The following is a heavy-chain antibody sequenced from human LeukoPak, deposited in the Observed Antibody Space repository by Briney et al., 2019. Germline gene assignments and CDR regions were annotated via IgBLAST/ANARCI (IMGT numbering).Heavy chain of an antibody. Sequence: GRSLRLSCAASGFTFSSYGMHWVRQAPGKGLEWVAVICSDGSSEKYADSVKGRFTISRDNSKNTLYLQMNSLRAEDTALYYCAKGLYCSSTSCYFENYYYYYMDVWGKGTTVTVSS. V-gene: IGHV3-33*06. J-gene: IGHJ6*03. CDR1: GFTFSSYG. CDR2: ICSDGSSE. CDR3: AKGLYCSSTSCYFENYYYYYMDV. D-gene: IGHD2-2*01.